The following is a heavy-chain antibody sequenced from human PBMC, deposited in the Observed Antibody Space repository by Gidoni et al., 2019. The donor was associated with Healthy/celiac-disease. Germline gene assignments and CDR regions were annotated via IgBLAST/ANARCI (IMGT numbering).Heavy chain of an antibody. J-gene: IGHJ5*02. D-gene: IGHD6-13*01. CDR1: GGSISSYY. V-gene: IGHV4-59*01. CDR3: ARESQRYSNP. CDR2: IYYSGST. Sequence: QVQLQESGPGLVKPSETLSLTCTVSGGSISSYYWSWIRQPPGKGLEWIGYIYYSGSTNYNPSLKSRVTISVDTSKNQFSLKLSSVTAADTAVYYCARESQRYSNPWGQGTLVTVSS.